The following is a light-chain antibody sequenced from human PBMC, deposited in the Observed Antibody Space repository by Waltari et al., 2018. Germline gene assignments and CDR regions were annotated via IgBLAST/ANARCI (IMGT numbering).Light chain of an antibody. CDR3: AAWDDRLDSYV. CDR2: RSN. Sequence: QSVLTQAPSASGTPGRGVTVSCSGRDSNIGATSVTWYQHVPGAAPNFLIYRSNQRPSGAPDRFSGSKSGTSASLAISGLRSEDEADYYCAAWDDRLDSYVFGTGTRVTVL. CDR1: DSNIGATS. J-gene: IGLJ1*01. V-gene: IGLV1-44*01.